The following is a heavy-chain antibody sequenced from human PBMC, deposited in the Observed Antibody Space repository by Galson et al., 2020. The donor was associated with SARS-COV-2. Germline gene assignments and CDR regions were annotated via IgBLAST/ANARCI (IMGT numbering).Heavy chain of an antibody. CDR2: IKSKTDGGTT. J-gene: IGHJ4*02. D-gene: IGHD3-3*01. CDR1: GFTFSNAW. V-gene: IGHV3-15*01. CDR3: TTHEVDDFWSDDY. Sequence: GESLKISCAASGFTFSNAWMSWVRQAPGKGLEWVGRIKSKTDGGTTDYAAPVKGRFTISRDDSKNTLYLQMSSLKTEDTAVYYCTTHEVDDFWSDDYWGQGTLVTVSS.